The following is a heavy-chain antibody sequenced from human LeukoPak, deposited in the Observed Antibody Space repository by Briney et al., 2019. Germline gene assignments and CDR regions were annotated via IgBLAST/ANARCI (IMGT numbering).Heavy chain of an antibody. J-gene: IGHJ4*02. V-gene: IGHV3-23*01. CDR2: ISTSDGTT. CDR3: AKGRTGFSYGYGIDY. CDR1: GFTFSSYA. D-gene: IGHD5-18*01. Sequence: GGSLRLSCAASGFTFSSYAMSWVRQAPGKGLEWVSSISTSDGTTYYADSAKGRFTISRDNSKNTLYLQMNSLRAEDAAIYYCAKGRTGFSYGYGIDYWGQGTLVTVSS.